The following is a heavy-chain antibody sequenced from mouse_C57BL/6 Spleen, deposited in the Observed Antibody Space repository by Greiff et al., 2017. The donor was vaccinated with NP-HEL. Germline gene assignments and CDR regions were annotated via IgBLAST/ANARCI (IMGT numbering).Heavy chain of an antibody. Sequence: QVTLKECGPGILQSSQTLSLTCSFSGFSLSTSGMGVSWIRQPSGKGLEWLAHIYWDDDKRYNPSLKSRLTISKDTSRNQVFLKITSVDTADTATYYCARELGQYYYAMDYWGQGTSVTVSS. CDR3: ARELGQYYYAMDY. V-gene: IGHV8-12*01. D-gene: IGHD4-1*01. CDR1: GFSLSTSGMG. J-gene: IGHJ4*01. CDR2: IYWDDDK.